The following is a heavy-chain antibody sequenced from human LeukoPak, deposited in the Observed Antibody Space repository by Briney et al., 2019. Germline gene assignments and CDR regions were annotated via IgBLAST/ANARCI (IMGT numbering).Heavy chain of an antibody. V-gene: IGHV1-8*01. CDR2: MNPNSGNT. CDR3: ARGGLAAAGTVGDY. D-gene: IGHD6-13*01. Sequence: ASVKVSCKASGYTFTSYDINWVRQATGQGLEWMGWMNPNSGNTGYAQKFQGRVTMTRNTSISTAYMELSSLRSEDTAVYYCARGGLAAAGTVGDYWGQGTLVTVSS. CDR1: GYTFTSYD. J-gene: IGHJ4*02.